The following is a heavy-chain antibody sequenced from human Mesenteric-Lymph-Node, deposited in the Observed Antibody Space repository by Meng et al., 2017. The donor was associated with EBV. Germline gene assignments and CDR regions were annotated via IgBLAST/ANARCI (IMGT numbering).Heavy chain of an antibody. Sequence: QLQLQESGPGLVKPSETLSLTCTGPGGSIISSTYYWGWIRQTPGKGLEWIGSVYYSGSTYCNPSLLGRITISVDTSDNQFSLNLFSVTAADTALYYCARVNYDGSGYYYFLDYWGQGTLVTVAS. J-gene: IGHJ4*02. CDR1: GGSIISSTYY. V-gene: IGHV4-39*07. CDR2: VYYSGST. D-gene: IGHD3-22*01. CDR3: ARVNYDGSGYYYFLDY.